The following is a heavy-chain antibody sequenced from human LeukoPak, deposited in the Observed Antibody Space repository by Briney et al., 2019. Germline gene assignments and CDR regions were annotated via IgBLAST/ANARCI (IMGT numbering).Heavy chain of an antibody. V-gene: IGHV4-59*01. D-gene: IGHD6-6*01. CDR3: ARGIAARNWFDP. Sequence: SETLSLTCTMSGGAISGGYWSWIRQPPRKGLEWIGYIYDSGSTNYNPSLKSRVTISVDTSKNQFSLKLSSVTAADTAVYYCARGIAARNWFDPWGQGTLVTVSS. J-gene: IGHJ5*02. CDR2: IYDSGST. CDR1: GGAISGGY.